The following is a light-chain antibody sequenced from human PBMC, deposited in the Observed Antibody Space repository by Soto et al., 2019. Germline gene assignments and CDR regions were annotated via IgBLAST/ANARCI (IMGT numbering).Light chain of an antibody. CDR3: QHYGSSPLT. CDR1: QSVSSN. CDR2: VAS. Sequence: EIVMTQSPATLSVSPGERATLSCRASQSVSSNLAWYQQKPGQAPRLLIYVASTRATGIPARFSGSGSGTEFTLTISSLQSEDFAVYYCQHYGSSPLTFGGGTKVDIK. V-gene: IGKV3-15*01. J-gene: IGKJ4*01.